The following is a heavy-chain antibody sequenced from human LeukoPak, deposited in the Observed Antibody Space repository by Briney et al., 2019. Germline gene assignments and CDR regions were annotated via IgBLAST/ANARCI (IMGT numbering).Heavy chain of an antibody. CDR2: INPSGGST. J-gene: IGHJ6*03. V-gene: IGHV1-46*01. CDR1: GYTFTSYY. D-gene: IGHD2-15*01. Sequence: ASVKVSCKASGYTFTSYYMHWVRQAPGQGLEWMGIINPSGGSTSYAQKFQGRVTMTRDTSTSTVYMELSSLRSEDTAVYYCARDLYCSGGSCYSSRAAPYYYYMDVWGKGTTVTVPS. CDR3: ARDLYCSGGSCYSSRAAPYYYYMDV.